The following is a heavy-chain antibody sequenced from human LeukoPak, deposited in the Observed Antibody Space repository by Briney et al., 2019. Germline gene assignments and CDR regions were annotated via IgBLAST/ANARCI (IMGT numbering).Heavy chain of an antibody. Sequence: SVKVSCKASGGSFSTYTISWVRQAPGQGREWMGGIIPIFGTANYAQKFQGRVTITTDESTSTAYMELSSLRSEDTAVYYCARDLAPVRYYFWSGYLVYWGQGTLVTVSS. V-gene: IGHV1-69*05. CDR1: GGSFSTYT. J-gene: IGHJ4*02. CDR2: IIPIFGTA. CDR3: ARDLAPVRYYFWSGYLVY. D-gene: IGHD3-3*01.